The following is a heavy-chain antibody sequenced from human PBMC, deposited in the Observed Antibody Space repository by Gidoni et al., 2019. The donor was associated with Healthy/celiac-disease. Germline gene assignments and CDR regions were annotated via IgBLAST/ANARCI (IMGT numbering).Heavy chain of an antibody. J-gene: IGHJ5*02. CDR2: IIPIFGTA. CDR3: ARIGVVVAATPAMWFDP. CDR1: GGTFSSYP. Sequence: QVQLVQSGAEVKTPGSSVKVSCKASGGTFSSYPISWVRQAPGQGLEWMGGIIPIFGTANYAQKFQGRVTITADESTSTAYMELSSLRSEDTAVYYCARIGVVVAATPAMWFDPWGQGTLVTVSS. D-gene: IGHD2-15*01. V-gene: IGHV1-69*01.